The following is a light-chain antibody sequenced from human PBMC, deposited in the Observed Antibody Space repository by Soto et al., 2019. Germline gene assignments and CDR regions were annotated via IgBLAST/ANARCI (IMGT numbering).Light chain of an antibody. V-gene: IGLV1-51*01. J-gene: IGLJ2*01. Sequence: QSVLTQPPSVSAAPGQKVTISCSGSTSNIGNNYVSWYQQLPGTAPKLLIYDNYERPSGIPDRFSGSKSGTSATLGITGLQTGDEADYYCGTWDSSLSAVVFGGGTKLTVL. CDR1: TSNIGNNY. CDR3: GTWDSSLSAVV. CDR2: DNY.